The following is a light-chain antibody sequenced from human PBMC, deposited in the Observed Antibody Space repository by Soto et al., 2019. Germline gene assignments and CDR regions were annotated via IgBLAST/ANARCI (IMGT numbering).Light chain of an antibody. Sequence: QLVLTQSPSASASLGSSVKLTCTLSSGHSSYIIAWHQQQPGKTPRYLMKLEGSGSYNKGSGVPDRFSGSSSGADRYLTISNLQFEDEADYYCETWDSNTPWVFGGGTKLTVL. CDR1: SGHSSYI. J-gene: IGLJ3*02. V-gene: IGLV4-60*02. CDR2: LEGSGSY. CDR3: ETWDSNTPWV.